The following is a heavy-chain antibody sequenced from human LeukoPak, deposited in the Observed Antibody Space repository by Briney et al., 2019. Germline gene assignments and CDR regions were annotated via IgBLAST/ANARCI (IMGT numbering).Heavy chain of an antibody. D-gene: IGHD4-23*01. CDR2: ISSSSSYI. J-gene: IGHJ4*02. CDR3: XRVLGGKASY. Sequence: PXGSLXXXCAASGFTFSSYSMNWVRQAPGKGLEWVSSISSSSSYIYYADSVKGRFTISRDNAKNSLYMQMNSLRAEETAVYYXXRVLGGKASYWGQGTLVTVSS. V-gene: IGHV3-21*01. CDR1: GFTFSSYS.